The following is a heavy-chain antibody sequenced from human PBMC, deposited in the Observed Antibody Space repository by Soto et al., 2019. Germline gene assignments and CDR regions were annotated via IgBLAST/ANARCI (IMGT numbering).Heavy chain of an antibody. CDR1: GYTFTSYY. CDR2: INPSAGST. Sequence: ASVKVSCKASGYTFTSYYMHWVRHAPGQGLEWMGIINPSAGSTSYAQKFQGRVTMTRDASTSTVYMELSSLRSEDTAVYYCARVYCSGGGCYGIDYWGQGTLVTVSS. CDR3: ARVYCSGGGCYGIDY. V-gene: IGHV1-46*01. D-gene: IGHD2-15*01. J-gene: IGHJ4*02.